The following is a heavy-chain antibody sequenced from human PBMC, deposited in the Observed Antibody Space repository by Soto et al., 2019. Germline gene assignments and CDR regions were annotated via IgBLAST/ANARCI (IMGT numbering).Heavy chain of an antibody. J-gene: IGHJ6*02. V-gene: IGHV1-46*01. CDR1: GYTFTSYY. CDR3: ARDQQQLAQFYYYYGMDV. CDR2: INPSGGST. D-gene: IGHD6-13*01. Sequence: EASVKVSCKASGYTFTSYYMHWVRQAPGQGLEWMGIINPSGGSTSYAQKFQGRVTMTRDTSTSTVYMELSSLRSEDTAVYYCARDQQQLAQFYYYYGMDVWGQGTTVTVSS.